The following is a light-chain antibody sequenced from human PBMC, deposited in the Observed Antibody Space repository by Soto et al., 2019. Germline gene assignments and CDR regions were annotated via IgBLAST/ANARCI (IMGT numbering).Light chain of an antibody. J-gene: IGKJ3*01. CDR3: QQTYSLPGT. CDR2: AAS. Sequence: DIQMTQSPSSLSAVVGDRLTITYRASQTINNYLNWYQQKPGTAPKLLIFAASNLHNGVPPRFSGSGSGTDFTLTISNLQPEDFATYFCQQTYSLPGTFGPGTKVDLK. V-gene: IGKV1-39*01. CDR1: QTINNY.